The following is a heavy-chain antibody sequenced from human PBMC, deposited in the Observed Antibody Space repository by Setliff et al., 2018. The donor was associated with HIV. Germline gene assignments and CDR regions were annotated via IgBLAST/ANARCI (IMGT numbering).Heavy chain of an antibody. CDR3: ARQKKSSSWSPNDY. CDR2: INHNKSS. V-gene: IGHV4-34*01. D-gene: IGHD2-2*01. J-gene: IGHJ4*02. CDR1: GESLSDYY. Sequence: ASETLSFTCAVYGESLSDYYWSWIRQPPGKGLEWIGEINHNKSSDYNPSLKSRVTMSVDTSKNQFSLKVKSVTAADTAVYYCARQKKSSSWSPNDYWGQGTLVTVS.